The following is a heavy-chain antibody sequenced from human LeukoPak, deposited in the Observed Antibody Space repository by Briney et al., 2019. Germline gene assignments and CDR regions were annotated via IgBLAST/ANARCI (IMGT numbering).Heavy chain of an antibody. D-gene: IGHD1-26*01. V-gene: IGHV3-23*01. CDR3: AKSWYSVSTRGAYDM. CDR2: ISGSGITT. Sequence: GGSLRLSCAASGLTFSSYAMSWVRHTPGKGLEWVSLISGSGITTFYADSVKGRFTISRDNSKNTLYLQMNSLRAEDTAVYYCAKSWYSVSTRGAYDMWGQGTMVTVSS. CDR1: GLTFSSYA. J-gene: IGHJ3*02.